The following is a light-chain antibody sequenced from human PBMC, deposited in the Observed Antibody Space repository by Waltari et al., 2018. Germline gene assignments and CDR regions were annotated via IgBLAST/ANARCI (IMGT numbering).Light chain of an antibody. CDR1: PSVLYSSNNKNY. V-gene: IGKV4-1*01. CDR3: QQYYTTPWT. CDR2: WAS. Sequence: DIVMTQSPDSLAVSLGERATINCKSSPSVLYSSNNKNYSAWYQQKPGQAPKLLISWASTRESGVPDRFSGSGSGTDFTLTISSLQAEDVAVYYCQQYYTTPWTFGQGTKVEIK. J-gene: IGKJ1*01.